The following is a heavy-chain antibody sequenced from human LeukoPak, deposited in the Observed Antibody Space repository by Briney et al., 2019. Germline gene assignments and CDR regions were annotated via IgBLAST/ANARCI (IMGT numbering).Heavy chain of an antibody. V-gene: IGHV3-23*01. CDR3: AKDVERRGSAFDI. D-gene: IGHD1-1*01. Sequence: PGGSLRLSCATSGFTFSSYAFHWVRQAPGKGLEWVSAISGSGGSTYYADSVKGRFTISRDNSKSTLYLQMNSLRAEDTAVYYCAKDVERRGSAFDIWGQGTMVTVSS. J-gene: IGHJ3*02. CDR2: ISGSGGST. CDR1: GFTFSSYA.